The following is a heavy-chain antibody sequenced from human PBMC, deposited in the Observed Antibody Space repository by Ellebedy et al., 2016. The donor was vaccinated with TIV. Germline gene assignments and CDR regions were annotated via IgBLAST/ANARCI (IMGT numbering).Heavy chain of an antibody. D-gene: IGHD3-22*01. J-gene: IGHJ6*02. CDR2: INHSGST. CDR1: GGSFSGYY. CDR3: ARERIVVVLTGYYYYGMDV. Sequence: SETLSPTXAVYGGSFSGYYWSWIRQPPGKGLEWIGEINHSGSTNYNPSLKSRVTISVDTSKNQFSLKLSSVTAADTAVYYCARERIVVVLTGYYYYGMDVWGQGTTVTVSS. V-gene: IGHV4-34*01.